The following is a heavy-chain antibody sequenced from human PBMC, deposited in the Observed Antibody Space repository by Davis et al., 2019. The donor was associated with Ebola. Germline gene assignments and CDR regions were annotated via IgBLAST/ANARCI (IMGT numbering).Heavy chain of an antibody. Sequence: GESLKISCAASGFTFSSYSMNWVRQAPGKGLEWVSSISSSSSYIYYADSVKGRFTISRDNAKNSLYLQMNSLRAEDTAVYYCARDRPGVDTAMGTPSYYYYYGMDVWGQGTTVTVSS. V-gene: IGHV3-21*01. CDR3: ARDRPGVDTAMGTPSYYYYYGMDV. J-gene: IGHJ6*02. CDR2: ISSSSSYI. D-gene: IGHD5-18*01. CDR1: GFTFSSYS.